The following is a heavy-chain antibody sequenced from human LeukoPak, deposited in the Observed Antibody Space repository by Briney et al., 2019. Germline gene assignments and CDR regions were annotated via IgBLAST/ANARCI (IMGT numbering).Heavy chain of an antibody. CDR3: ARDYSSSWLRFFDY. J-gene: IGHJ4*02. Sequence: GGSLRLSCAASGFTFSSYAMSWVRQAPGKGLEWVAVMWFDGSNIYYADSVKGRFTISRDNSKNTLYLQMDSLRAEDTAVYYCARDYSSSWLRFFDYWGQGTLVTVSS. CDR1: GFTFSSYA. V-gene: IGHV3-33*08. CDR2: MWFDGSNI. D-gene: IGHD6-6*01.